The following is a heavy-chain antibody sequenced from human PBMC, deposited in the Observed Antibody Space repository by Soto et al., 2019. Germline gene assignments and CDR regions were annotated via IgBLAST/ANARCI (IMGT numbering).Heavy chain of an antibody. CDR3: AADVIGVAGDFDH. CDR2: IVVASGYP. J-gene: IGHJ4*02. D-gene: IGHD6-19*01. V-gene: IGHV1-58*01. Sequence: LVQSGPEVKKPGTSVKVSCKTSGFTFGSSAVQWVRQVRGQRLEWVGWIVVASGYPNVAQKLQDSFSLSRDMSTNTAFLERRSLTSEDSAMYYCAADVIGVAGDFDHWGQGTLVSVSS. CDR1: GFTFGSSA.